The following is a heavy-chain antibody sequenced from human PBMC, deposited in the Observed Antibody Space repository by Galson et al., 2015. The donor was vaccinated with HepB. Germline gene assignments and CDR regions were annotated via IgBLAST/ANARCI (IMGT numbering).Heavy chain of an antibody. J-gene: IGHJ4*02. CDR1: GDSVSSNNAA. V-gene: IGHV6-1*01. D-gene: IGHD3-3*01. Sequence: CAISGDSVSSNNAAWNWIRQSPSRGLEWLGRTYYRSKWYNDYAVSVKSRITINPDTSKNQFSLQLNSVTPEDTAVYYCARAVIRTGFLEWFSFDDWGQGTLVTVSS. CDR3: ARAVIRTGFLEWFSFDD. CDR2: TYYRSKWYN.